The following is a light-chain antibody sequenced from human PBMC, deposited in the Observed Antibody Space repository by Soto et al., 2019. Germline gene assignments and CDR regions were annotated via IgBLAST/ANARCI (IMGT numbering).Light chain of an antibody. J-gene: IGKJ5*01. Sequence: EIVMTQSPASMSLSXGEGATLAXXASQSVRGNLAWYQQKPGQSPRLLIYGASSRATGIPVRFSGSGSGTEFTLTISSLQSEDFAVYYCQQYNNWPFITFGQGTRLEI. CDR2: GAS. V-gene: IGKV3-15*01. CDR1: QSVRGN. CDR3: QQYNNWPFIT.